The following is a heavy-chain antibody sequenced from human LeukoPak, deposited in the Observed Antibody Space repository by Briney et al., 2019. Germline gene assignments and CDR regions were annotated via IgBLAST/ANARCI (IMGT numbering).Heavy chain of an antibody. V-gene: IGHV1-3*01. CDR2: INAGNGNT. J-gene: IGHJ4*02. CDR3: ARGADVVVTAIPDDDFDY. Sequence: GTSVKVSCKASGYTFTSYAMHWVRQAPGQRLEWMGWINAGNGNTKYSQKLQGRVTITRDTSASTAYMELSSLRSEDTAVYYCARGADVVVTAIPDDDFDYWGQGTLVTVSS. CDR1: GYTFTSYA. D-gene: IGHD2-21*02.